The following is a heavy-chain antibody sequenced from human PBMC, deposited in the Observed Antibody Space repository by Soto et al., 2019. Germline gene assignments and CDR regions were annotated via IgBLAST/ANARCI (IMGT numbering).Heavy chain of an antibody. V-gene: IGHV3-53*01. CDR2: IYSGGST. J-gene: IGHJ6*02. CDR1: GFTVTSNY. CDR3: ARGTYNYDFWSGYRDYYGMDV. D-gene: IGHD3-3*01. Sequence: PGGSLRLSCAASGFTVTSNYMSWVRQAPGKGLEWVSVIYSGGSTYYADSVKGRFTISRDNSKNTLYLQMNSLRAEDTAVYYCARGTYNYDFWSGYRDYYGMDVWGQGTTVTVSS.